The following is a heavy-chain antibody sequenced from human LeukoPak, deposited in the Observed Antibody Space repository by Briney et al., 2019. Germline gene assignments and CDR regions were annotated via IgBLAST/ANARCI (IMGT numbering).Heavy chain of an antibody. CDR2: ICYDSMIK. V-gene: IGHV3-48*01. CDR3: VRDNPRCCGVIPANIDDY. D-gene: IGHD2-15*01. CDR1: GFSFSRDS. Sequence: GGSLRLSCVASGFSFSRDSMNWVRQAPGKGLEWISYICYDSMIKYYADSVRGRFTISRDSAKDSLYLQMHSLRAEDTAVYYCVRDNPRCCGVIPANIDDYWGQGTLVTVSS. J-gene: IGHJ4*02.